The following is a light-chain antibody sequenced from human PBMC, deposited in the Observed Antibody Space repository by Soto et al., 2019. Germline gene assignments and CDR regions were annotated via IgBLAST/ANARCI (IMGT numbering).Light chain of an antibody. Sequence: QSALTQPASVSGSPGQSITISCTGTSSDVGGYNYVSWYQQHPGKAPKLMIYEVSNRPSGVSNRFSGSKSGNTASLTISGLQAEDEADYYCSSYTSSSPPVFVTGTKLTVL. CDR1: SSDVGGYNY. V-gene: IGLV2-14*01. CDR3: SSYTSSSPPV. J-gene: IGLJ1*01. CDR2: EVS.